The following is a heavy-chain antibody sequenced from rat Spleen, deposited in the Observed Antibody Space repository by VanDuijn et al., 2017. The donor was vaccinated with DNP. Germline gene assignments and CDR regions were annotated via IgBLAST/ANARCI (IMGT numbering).Heavy chain of an antibody. CDR3: ARGAFFGYDYFDY. J-gene: IGHJ2*01. CDR2: ISYDGGST. D-gene: IGHD2-2*01. CDR1: GFSFSDYY. V-gene: IGHV5-22*01. Sequence: VQLVESGGGLVQPGRSLKLSCAASGFSFSDYYMACVRQAPSKGLDWVAYISYDGGSTYYGDSVKGRFTISRDNAKSTLFLQMNSLRSEDMATYYCARGAFFGYDYFDYWGQGVLVTVSS.